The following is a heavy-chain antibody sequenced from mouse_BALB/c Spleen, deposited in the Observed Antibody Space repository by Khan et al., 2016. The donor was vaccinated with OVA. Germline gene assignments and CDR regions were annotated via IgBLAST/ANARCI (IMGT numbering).Heavy chain of an antibody. J-gene: IGHJ3*01. CDR1: GYAFTSYI. CDR2: IDPYNGGT. CDR3: ARGGYGGFAY. D-gene: IGHD2-2*01. Sequence: VRLQQSGPELVKPGASVKVSCKASGYAFTSYIMYWVKQSHGKSLEWIGYIDPYNGGTSYNQKFKGKATLTVDKSSTTAYMHLNSLNSEDSAVYYCARGGYGGFAYWGQGTLVTVSA. V-gene: IGHV1S135*01.